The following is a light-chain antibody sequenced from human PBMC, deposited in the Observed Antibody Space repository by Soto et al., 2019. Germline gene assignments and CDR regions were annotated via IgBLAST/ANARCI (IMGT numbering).Light chain of an antibody. CDR1: QSISSW. J-gene: IGKJ1*01. CDR2: DAS. CDR3: QQYNSYRT. V-gene: IGKV1-5*01. Sequence: DIQMTQSPSTLSASIGDRVTSXXRASQSISSWLAWYQQKPGKAPNVLIYDASSLESGVPSRFSGSGSGTEFTLTISSLQPDDFATYYCQQYNSYRTFGQGTKVDIK.